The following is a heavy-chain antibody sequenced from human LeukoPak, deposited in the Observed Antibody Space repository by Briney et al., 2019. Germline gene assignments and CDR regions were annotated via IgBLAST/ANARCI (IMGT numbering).Heavy chain of an antibody. CDR3: AREAYGDYLFDY. J-gene: IGHJ4*02. CDR1: GFTFSSYW. D-gene: IGHD4-17*01. Sequence: GGSLRLSCAASGFTFSSYWMSWVRQAPGRELEWVANIKQDGSEKYYVDSVKGRFTISRDNAKNSLYLQMNSLRAEDTAVYYCAREAYGDYLFDYWGQGTLVTVSS. CDR2: IKQDGSEK. V-gene: IGHV3-7*01.